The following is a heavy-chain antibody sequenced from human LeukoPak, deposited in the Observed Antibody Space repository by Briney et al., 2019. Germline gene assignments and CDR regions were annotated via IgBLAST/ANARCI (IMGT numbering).Heavy chain of an antibody. D-gene: IGHD6-13*01. CDR3: ASLGKAAAGHISA. V-gene: IGHV4-4*02. CDR2: IYHSGST. CDR1: GGSISSSNW. J-gene: IGHJ4*02. Sequence: SETLSLTCAVSGGSISSSNWWSWVRQPPGKGLEWIGEIYHSGSTNYNPSLKSRVTISVDKSKNQFSLKLSSVTAADTAVYYCASLGKAAAGHISAWGQGTLVTVSS.